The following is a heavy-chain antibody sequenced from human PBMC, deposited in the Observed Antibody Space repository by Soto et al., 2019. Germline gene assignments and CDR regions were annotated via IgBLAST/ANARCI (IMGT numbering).Heavy chain of an antibody. V-gene: IGHV1-2*04. J-gene: IGHJ6*02. Sequence: DSVKVSCKASGYTCTGYYMHWVRQAPGQGLEWMGWINPNSGGTNYAQKFQGWVTMTRDTSISTAYMELSRLRSDDTAVYYCARDNRIRGDTGYYYYGMDVWGQXTTVTVSS. CDR2: INPNSGGT. CDR3: ARDNRIRGDTGYYYYGMDV. D-gene: IGHD1-26*01. CDR1: GYTCTGYY.